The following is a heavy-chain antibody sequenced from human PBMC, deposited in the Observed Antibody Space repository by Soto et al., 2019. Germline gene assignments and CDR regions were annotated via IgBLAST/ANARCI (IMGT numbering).Heavy chain of an antibody. CDR2: IRSKPNNYAT. Sequence: EVQLVESGGGLVQPGGSLKLSCAASGFTFSGSAMHWVRQASGKGLEWVGRIRSKPNNYATAYGASVKGRFTISRDDSKNTAYLQMNSLNTEDTAVYYCSRQASDFWSGKPQYYMDVGGKGTTGTVSS. J-gene: IGHJ6*03. CDR3: SRQASDFWSGKPQYYMDV. CDR1: GFTFSGSA. D-gene: IGHD3-3*01. V-gene: IGHV3-73*01.